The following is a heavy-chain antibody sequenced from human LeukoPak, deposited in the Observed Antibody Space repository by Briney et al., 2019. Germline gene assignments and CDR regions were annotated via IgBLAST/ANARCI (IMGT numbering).Heavy chain of an antibody. J-gene: IGHJ4*02. Sequence: GGSLRLSCAASGFIVSSNYMTWVRQAPGEGLEWVSGIYSAGGTSYADSVKGRLAISRDNSKNTLYLQMNSLRAGDTAVYYCLTLSSRTGPVGWGQGTLVTVSS. V-gene: IGHV3-53*01. CDR2: IYSAGGT. CDR3: LTLSSRTGPVG. CDR1: GFIVSSNY. D-gene: IGHD1-26*01.